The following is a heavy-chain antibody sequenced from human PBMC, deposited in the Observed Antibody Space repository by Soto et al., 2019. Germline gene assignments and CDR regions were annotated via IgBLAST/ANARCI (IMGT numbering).Heavy chain of an antibody. CDR2: IKQDGTEK. CDR1: GFTFSNYW. J-gene: IGHJ4*02. V-gene: IGHV3-7*01. Sequence: GGSLRLSCAASGFTFSNYWMSWVRQAPGKGLEWVAKIKQDGTEKYYVDTVKGRFTISRDNAKKSLFLQMNSLRAEDTVVYYCARALDYRDPFDYWGQGTLVTVSS. D-gene: IGHD4-17*01. CDR3: ARALDYRDPFDY.